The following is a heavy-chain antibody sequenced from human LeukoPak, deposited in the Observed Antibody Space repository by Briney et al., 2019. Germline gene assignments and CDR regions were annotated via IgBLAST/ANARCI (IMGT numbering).Heavy chain of an antibody. CDR2: INHSGST. J-gene: IGHJ4*02. CDR1: GGSFSGYY. Sequence: SSETLSLTCAVYGGSFSGYYWSWIRQPPGKGLEWIGEINHSGSTNYNPSLKSRVTISVDTSKNQLSLKLTSVTAADTAVYYCARGDGDYWGQGTLVTVSS. V-gene: IGHV4-34*01. CDR3: ARGDGDY.